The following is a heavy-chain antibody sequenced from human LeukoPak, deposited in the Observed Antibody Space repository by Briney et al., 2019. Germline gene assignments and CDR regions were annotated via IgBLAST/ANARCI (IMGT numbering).Heavy chain of an antibody. J-gene: IGHJ4*02. CDR3: ARDGSGVWFDY. CDR1: NYTFTSYG. V-gene: IGHV1-18*01. Sequence: ASVKVSCKASNYTFTSYGISWVRQAPGQGLEWMAWINAYNGDTNYAQKLQGRVTLTTETSTSTAYMELRSLRSDDTAVYYCARDGSGVWFDYWGQGTLVTVSS. D-gene: IGHD3-10*01. CDR2: INAYNGDT.